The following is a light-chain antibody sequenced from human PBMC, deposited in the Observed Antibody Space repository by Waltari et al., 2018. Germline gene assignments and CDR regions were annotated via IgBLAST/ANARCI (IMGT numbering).Light chain of an antibody. CDR1: QRVGRTV. J-gene: IGKJ1*01. CDR2: GTS. V-gene: IGKV3-20*01. CDR3: PHYVRLPAT. Sequence: DIVLTQSPGTLFLSPGERTTLFCRASQRVGRTVAWYQQKPGQDPRLLSYGTSSRATDIPDRFSGSGSGTDVSLTCDRLEPEEFAVYYCPHYVRLPATCGQGTKVE.